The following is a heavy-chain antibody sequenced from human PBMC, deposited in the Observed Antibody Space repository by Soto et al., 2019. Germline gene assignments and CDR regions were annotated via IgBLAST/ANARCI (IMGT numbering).Heavy chain of an antibody. CDR3: AKAGEIVGATWWYFDY. J-gene: IGHJ4*02. V-gene: IGHV3-30*18. D-gene: IGHD1-26*01. CDR2: ISYDGSNK. Sequence: QRLSCAASGSTFSSYGMHWVRQAPGKGLEWVAVISYDGSNKYYADSVKGRFTISRDNSKNTLYLQMNSLRAEDTAVYYCAKAGEIVGATWWYFDYWGQGTLVTVSS. CDR1: GSTFSSYG.